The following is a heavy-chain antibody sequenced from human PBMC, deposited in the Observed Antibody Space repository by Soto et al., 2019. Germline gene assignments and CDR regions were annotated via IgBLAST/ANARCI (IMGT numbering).Heavy chain of an antibody. Sequence: EVQLLESGGDLIQPGGSLLLSCAASGFTFNIYAMTWVRQAPGKGLEWVSAISRYGDFTYYADSVEGRFTISRDNSKNTLYLQMNSLRAEDTAVYYCAKDRYLDHDSRGYLFDNWGQGTLVTVSS. CDR1: GFTFNIYA. D-gene: IGHD3-22*01. CDR2: ISRYGDFT. V-gene: IGHV3-23*01. J-gene: IGHJ4*02. CDR3: AKDRYLDHDSRGYLFDN.